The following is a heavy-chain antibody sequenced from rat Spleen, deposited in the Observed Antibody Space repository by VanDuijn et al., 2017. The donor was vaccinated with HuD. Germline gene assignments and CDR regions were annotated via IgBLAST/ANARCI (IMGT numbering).Heavy chain of an antibody. Sequence: EVQLVESGGGLVQPGRSLKLSCEASGFTFNKYWMTWIRQAPGKGLEWVASISYEGSSTYYGDSVKGRFTISRDNAKSTLYLQMNSLRSEDTATYYCARHTYADYWGQGVMVTVSS. CDR3: ARHTYADY. CDR1: GFTFNKYW. CDR2: ISYEGSST. D-gene: IGHD2-6*01. V-gene: IGHV5-31*01. J-gene: IGHJ2*01.